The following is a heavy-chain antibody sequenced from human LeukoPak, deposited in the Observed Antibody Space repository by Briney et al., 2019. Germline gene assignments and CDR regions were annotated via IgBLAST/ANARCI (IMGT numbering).Heavy chain of an antibody. Sequence: SETLSLTCTVSGGSISSYYWSWIRQPPGKGLEWIGYIYYSGSTNYNPSLKRRVTISVDTSKNQFSLKLSSVTAADTAVYYCARVGSGTFDYWGQGTLVTVSS. D-gene: IGHD3-10*01. V-gene: IGHV4-59*01. J-gene: IGHJ4*02. CDR3: ARVGSGTFDY. CDR2: IYYSGST. CDR1: GGSISSYY.